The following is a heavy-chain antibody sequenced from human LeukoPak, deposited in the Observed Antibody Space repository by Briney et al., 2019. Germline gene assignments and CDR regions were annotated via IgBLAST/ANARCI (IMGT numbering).Heavy chain of an antibody. CDR3: ARDYYDSSGYSPFQH. CDR1: GGSISSYY. Sequence: PSETLSLTCTVSGGSISSYYWSWIRQPPGKGLEWIGYIYYSGSTNYNPSLKSRVTISVDTSKNQFSLKLSSVTAADTAVYYCARDYYDSSGYSPFQHWGQGTLVTVSS. V-gene: IGHV4-59*01. CDR2: IYYSGST. D-gene: IGHD3-22*01. J-gene: IGHJ1*01.